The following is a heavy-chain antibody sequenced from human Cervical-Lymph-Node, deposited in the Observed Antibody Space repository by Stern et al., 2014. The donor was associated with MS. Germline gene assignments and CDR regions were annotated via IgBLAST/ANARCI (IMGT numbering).Heavy chain of an antibody. V-gene: IGHV1-69*01. CDR2: ISAIIGTT. CDR3: ARVIGDGYDSLDD. Sequence: VQLVESGAEVRKPGSSVKVYCKVSGGTLSSNTIVWVRQAPGQGLQWMGGISAIIGTTDYAQKFHDRVTITADESTNTVYMEVTSLTSEDTAVYYCARVIGDGYDSLDDWGQGTLVTVSS. J-gene: IGHJ4*02. D-gene: IGHD5-24*01. CDR1: GGTLSSNT.